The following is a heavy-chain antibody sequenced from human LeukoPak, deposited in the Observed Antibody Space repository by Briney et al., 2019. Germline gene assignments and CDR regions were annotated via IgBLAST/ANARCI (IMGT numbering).Heavy chain of an antibody. CDR3: ARLGSQMFIDY. J-gene: IGHJ4*02. CDR2: IYPGDSDT. Sequence: GESLKISCKGSGYSFTNYWIGWVLQLPGKGLEWMGIIYPGDSDTRYSPSFQGHVTISVEESISTAYLQWSSLKASDTAMYYCARLGSQMFIDYWGQGTLVTVSS. CDR1: GYSFTNYW. D-gene: IGHD1-26*01. V-gene: IGHV5-51*01.